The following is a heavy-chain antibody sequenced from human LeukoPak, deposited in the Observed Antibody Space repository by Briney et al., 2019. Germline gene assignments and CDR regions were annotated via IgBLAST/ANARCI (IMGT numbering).Heavy chain of an antibody. J-gene: IGHJ4*02. D-gene: IGHD5-18*01. CDR3: ATRYSYGSPFDY. CDR1: GFTFSSYA. V-gene: IGHV3-23*01. Sequence: GGSLRLSCAASGFTFSSYAMSWVRQAPGKGLEWVSAISGSGGSTYYTDSVKGRFTISRDNSKNTLYLQMSSLRAEDTAVYYCATRYSYGSPFDYWGQGTLVTVSS. CDR2: ISGSGGST.